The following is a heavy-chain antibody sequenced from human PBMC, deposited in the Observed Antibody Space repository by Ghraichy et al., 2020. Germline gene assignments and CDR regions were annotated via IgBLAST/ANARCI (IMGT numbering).Heavy chain of an antibody. D-gene: IGHD1-26*01. CDR2: IYSGGST. CDR1: GFTVSSNY. Sequence: GGSLRLSCAASGFTVSSNYMSWVRQAPGKGLEWVSVIYSGGSTYYADSVKGRFTISRDNSKNTLYLQMNSLRAEDTAVYYCARGGHIVGATRGVDYWGQGTLVTVSS. CDR3: ARGGHIVGATRGVDY. J-gene: IGHJ4*02. V-gene: IGHV3-53*01.